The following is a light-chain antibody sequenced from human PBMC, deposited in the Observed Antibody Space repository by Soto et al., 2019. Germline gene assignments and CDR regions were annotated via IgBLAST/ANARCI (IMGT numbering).Light chain of an antibody. CDR3: QHTYSTPYT. J-gene: IGKJ2*01. CDR2: TSG. CDR1: QRITTY. Sequence: IHMTQSPSSLSASVGDRITVTCRASQRITTYVNWYQLKPGEAPKLLISTSGTLQRGVPSRFSGSGSGTDFTLTITRLQPAEFATYFCQHTYSTPYTFGQGTKLEIK. V-gene: IGKV1-39*01.